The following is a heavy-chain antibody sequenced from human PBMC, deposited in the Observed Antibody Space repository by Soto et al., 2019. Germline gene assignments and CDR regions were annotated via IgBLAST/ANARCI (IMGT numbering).Heavy chain of an antibody. CDR3: AKVDGNISERGYYFDS. CDR1: GFNFSNYE. D-gene: IGHD5-12*01. J-gene: IGHJ4*02. V-gene: IGHV3-48*03. Sequence: GGSLRLSCAASGFNFSNYEMNWVRQAPGKGLEWISYSRNSDSTTYYADSVRGRFTISRDNAKNLLHLQMHSLRADDTAVYHCAKVDGNISERGYYFDSWGQGTVVTVSS. CDR2: SRNSDSTT.